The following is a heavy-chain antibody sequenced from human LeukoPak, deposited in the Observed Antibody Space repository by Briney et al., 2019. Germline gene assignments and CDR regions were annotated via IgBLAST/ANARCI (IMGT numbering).Heavy chain of an antibody. CDR3: ARDPSNTSGWYIYFDY. CDR1: GYTFTDYY. V-gene: IGHV1-2*02. J-gene: IGHJ4*02. CDR2: INPNSGGT. Sequence: ASVKVSCKASGYTFTDYYMHWVRQAPGQGLEWMGWINPNSGGTHYAQKFQGRVTMTRDTSISTAYMELSRLRSDDTAVYYCARDPSNTSGWYIYFDYWGQGTLVTVSS. D-gene: IGHD6-19*01.